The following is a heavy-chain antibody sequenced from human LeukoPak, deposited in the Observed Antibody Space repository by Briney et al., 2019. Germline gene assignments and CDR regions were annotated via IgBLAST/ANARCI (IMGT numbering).Heavy chain of an antibody. Sequence: GASVKVSCKASGYTFTSYYMHWVRQAPGQGLEWMGIINPSGGSTSYAQKFQGRVTMTRDTSTSTVYMELSSLRSEDTAVYYCASGGVVVLGYDAFDIWGQGTMVTVSS. CDR2: INPSGGST. D-gene: IGHD3-22*01. CDR1: GYTFTSYY. V-gene: IGHV1-46*01. J-gene: IGHJ3*02. CDR3: ASGGVVVLGYDAFDI.